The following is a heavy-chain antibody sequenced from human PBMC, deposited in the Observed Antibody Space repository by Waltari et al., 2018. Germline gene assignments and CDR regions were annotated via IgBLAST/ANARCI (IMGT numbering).Heavy chain of an antibody. CDR3: ARNKNWFDP. CDR1: GYSISSGYY. Sequence: QVQLQESGPGLVKPSETLSLTCAVSGYSISSGYYWGWIRQPPGKGLEWIGSIYHSGSTYYNPSLKGRVTISVDTSKNQFSLKLSSVTAADTAVYYCARNKNWFDPWGQGTLVTVSS. CDR2: IYHSGST. V-gene: IGHV4-38-2*01. J-gene: IGHJ5*02.